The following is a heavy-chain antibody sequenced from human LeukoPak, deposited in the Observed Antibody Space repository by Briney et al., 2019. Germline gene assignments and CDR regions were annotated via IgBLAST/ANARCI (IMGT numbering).Heavy chain of an antibody. J-gene: IGHJ6*03. V-gene: IGHV3-30*02. CDR1: GFTVSSNY. D-gene: IGHD2-2*01. CDR2: IRYDGSNK. Sequence: GGSLRLSCAASGFTVSSNYMTWVRQAPGKGLEWVAFIRYDGSNKYYADSVKGRFTISRDNSKNTLYLQMNSLRAEDTAVYYCAKPPGYCSSTSCYYVYYYYYYMDVWGKGTTVTISS. CDR3: AKPPGYCSSTSCYYVYYYYYYMDV.